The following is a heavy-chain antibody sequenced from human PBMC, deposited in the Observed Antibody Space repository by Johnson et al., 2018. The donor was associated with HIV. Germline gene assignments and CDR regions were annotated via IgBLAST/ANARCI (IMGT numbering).Heavy chain of an antibody. D-gene: IGHD3-22*01. CDR1: GFTFSRYA. Sequence: VQLVEPGGGVVQPGRSLRLSCAASGFTFSRYAMHWVRQAPGKGLEWVAVISYDGSNIYYADSVTGRFTISRDNSKNTLYLHMNRLSAEDTAVYYCARDHTMIVWGGAFDIWGQGTMVTVSS. V-gene: IGHV3-30*04. CDR3: ARDHTMIVWGGAFDI. CDR2: ISYDGSNI. J-gene: IGHJ3*02.